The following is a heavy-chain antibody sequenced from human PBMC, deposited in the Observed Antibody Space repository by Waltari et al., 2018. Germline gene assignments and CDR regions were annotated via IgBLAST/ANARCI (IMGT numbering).Heavy chain of an antibody. CDR1: GYTFTGYY. D-gene: IGHD1-26*01. V-gene: IGHV1-2*02. CDR3: ARGRSGSYLLHDAFDI. Sequence: QVQLVQSGAEVKKPGASVKVSCKASGYTFTGYYMHWVRQAPGQGLEWMGWINPNSGGTNYAQKFQGRVTMTRDTSISTAYMELSSLRSEDTAVYYCARGRSGSYLLHDAFDIWGQGTMVTVSS. J-gene: IGHJ3*02. CDR2: INPNSGGT.